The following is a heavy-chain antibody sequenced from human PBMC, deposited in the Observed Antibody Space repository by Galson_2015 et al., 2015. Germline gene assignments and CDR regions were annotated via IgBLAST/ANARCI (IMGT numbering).Heavy chain of an antibody. D-gene: IGHD2-15*01. Sequence: SETLSLTCAVYGGSFSGYYWSWIRQPPGKGLEWSGEINHRGSTNYHPTLKSRVTISVDTPKNQFSLNLSSVTAADTAVYYCARGSVCSGGSCYGLPFDYWGQGTLVTVSS. CDR1: GGSFSGYY. CDR3: ARGSVCSGGSCYGLPFDY. J-gene: IGHJ4*02. CDR2: INHRGST. V-gene: IGHV4-34*01.